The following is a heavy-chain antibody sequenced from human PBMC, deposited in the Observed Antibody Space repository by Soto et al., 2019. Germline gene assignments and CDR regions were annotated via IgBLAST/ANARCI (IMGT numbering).Heavy chain of an antibody. CDR1: GGSISSSSYY. V-gene: IGHV4-39*01. Sequence: SETLSLTCTVSGGSISSSSYYWGWIRQPPGKGLEWIGSIYYSGSTYYNPSLKSRVTISVDTSKNQFSLKLSSVTAADTAVYYCARHQDEAVNWFDPWGQGTLVTVSS. J-gene: IGHJ5*02. CDR2: IYYSGST. CDR3: ARHQDEAVNWFDP.